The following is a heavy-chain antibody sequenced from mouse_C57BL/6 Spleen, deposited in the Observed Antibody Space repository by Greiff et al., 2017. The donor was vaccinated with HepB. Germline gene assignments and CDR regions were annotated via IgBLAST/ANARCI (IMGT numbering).Heavy chain of an antibody. V-gene: IGHV1-69*01. CDR1: GYTFTSYW. J-gene: IGHJ3*01. Sequence: QVQLQQPGAELVMPGASVKLSCKASGYTFTSYWMHWVKQRPGQGLEWIGEIDPSYSYTNYNQKFKGKSTLTVDKSSSTAYMQLSSLTSEDSAVYYCARSGFAYWGQGTLVTVSA. CDR2: IDPSYSYT. CDR3: ARSGFAY.